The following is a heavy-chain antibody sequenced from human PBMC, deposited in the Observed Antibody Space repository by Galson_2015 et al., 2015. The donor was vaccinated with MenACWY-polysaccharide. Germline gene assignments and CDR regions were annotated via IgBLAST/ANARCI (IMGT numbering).Heavy chain of an antibody. Sequence: SLRLSCAASGFTFSDYYMSWIRQAPGKGLEWVSYISSSGSTIYYADSVKGRFTISRDNAKNSLYLQMNSLRAEDTAVYYCARASDSRQHYYDSSGLFAADYWGQGTLVTVSS. CDR3: ARASDSRQHYYDSSGLFAADY. D-gene: IGHD3-22*01. V-gene: IGHV3-11*01. CDR2: ISSSGSTI. J-gene: IGHJ4*02. CDR1: GFTFSDYY.